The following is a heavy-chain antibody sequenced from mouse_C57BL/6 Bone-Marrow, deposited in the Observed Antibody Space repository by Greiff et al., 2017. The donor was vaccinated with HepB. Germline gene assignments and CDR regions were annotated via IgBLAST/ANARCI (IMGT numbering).Heavy chain of an antibody. J-gene: IGHJ4*01. CDR2: IYPGDGDT. D-gene: IGHD3-2*02. CDR3: ARHSSGGMDY. CDR1: GYAFSSSW. Sequence: LQQSGPELVKPGASVKISCKASGYAFSSSWMNWVKQRPGKGLEWIGRIYPGDGDTNYNGKFKGKATLTADKSSSTAYMQLSSLTSEDSAVYFCARHSSGGMDYWGQGTSVTVSS. V-gene: IGHV1-82*01.